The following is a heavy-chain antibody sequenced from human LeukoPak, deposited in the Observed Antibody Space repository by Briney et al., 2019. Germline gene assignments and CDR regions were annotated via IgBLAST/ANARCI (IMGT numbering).Heavy chain of an antibody. CDR1: GDTFTTYA. CDR3: ARAGIPGYCTNVTCSNWLDP. Sequence: SVKVSCKTSGDTFTTYAIIWVRQAPGQGLEWMGGIIPMFSTPNYAQRLQGRVTITADKSTKTAYMELSSLRSEDTAVYYCARAGIPGYCTNVTCSNWLDPWGQGTLVTVSS. V-gene: IGHV1-69*06. CDR2: IIPMFSTP. D-gene: IGHD2-8*01. J-gene: IGHJ5*02.